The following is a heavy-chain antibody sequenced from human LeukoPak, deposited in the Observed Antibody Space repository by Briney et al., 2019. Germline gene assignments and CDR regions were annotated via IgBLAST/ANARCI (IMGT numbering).Heavy chain of an antibody. CDR2: SGSGDYT. J-gene: IGHJ4*02. D-gene: IGHD2-8*01. V-gene: IGHV3-23*01. CDR1: AFTFSSYA. Sequence: GGSLRLSCAASAFTFSSYAMTWVRQAPGKGLEWVSSSGSGDYTYYADSVKGRFTMSRDNSKNTVYLEMNSLRAEDTAVYYCAKDGQPSARSFLCTNGICYQDYWGQGTLVTVSS. CDR3: AKDGQPSARSFLCTNGICYQDY.